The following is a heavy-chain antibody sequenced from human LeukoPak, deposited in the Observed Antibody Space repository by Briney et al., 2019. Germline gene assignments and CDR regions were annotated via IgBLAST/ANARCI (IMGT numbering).Heavy chain of an antibody. J-gene: IGHJ5*02. V-gene: IGHV4-59*08. CDR1: GGSISSYY. CDR2: IYYSGST. CDR3: ARHPPAGTGWFDP. Sequence: PSETLSLTCTVSGGSISSYYWSWIRQPPGKGLEWIGYIYYSGSTNYNPSLKSRVTISVDTSKNQFSLKLSSVTAADTAVYYCARHPPAGTGWFDPWGQGTLVTVSS.